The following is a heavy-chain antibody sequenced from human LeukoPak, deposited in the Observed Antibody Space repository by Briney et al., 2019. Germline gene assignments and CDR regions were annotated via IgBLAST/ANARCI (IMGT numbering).Heavy chain of an antibody. CDR3: ARVIVSTRLDP. J-gene: IGHJ5*02. V-gene: IGHV3-48*02. CDR2: INSTSGTI. D-gene: IGHD1-26*01. Sequence: GGSLRLSCAGSGFTFSPYSMQWVRQAPGKGLEWISYINSTSGTIYHADSVKGRFTISRDNAKNSLYLQVNILSDEDTAVYYWARVIVSTRLDPWGQGTLVTVSS. CDR1: GFTFSPYS.